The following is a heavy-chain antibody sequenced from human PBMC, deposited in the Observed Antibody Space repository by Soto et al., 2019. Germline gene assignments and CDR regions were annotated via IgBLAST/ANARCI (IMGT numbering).Heavy chain of an antibody. D-gene: IGHD2-21*02. CDR3: ARSRSYCGGDCLYFDY. CDR1: GFTFSSYG. V-gene: IGHV3-33*01. J-gene: IGHJ4*02. CDR2: IWYDGSNK. Sequence: QVQLVESGGGVVQPGRSLRLSCAASGFTFSSYGMHWVRQAPGKGLEWVAVIWYDGSNKYYADSVKGRFTISRDNSKNTLYLQMNSLRAEDTAVYYCARSRSYCGGDCLYFDYWGQGTLVTVSS.